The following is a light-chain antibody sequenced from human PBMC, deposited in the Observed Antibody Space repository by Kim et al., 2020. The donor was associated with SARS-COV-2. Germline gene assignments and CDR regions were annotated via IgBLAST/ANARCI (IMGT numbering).Light chain of an antibody. J-gene: IGLJ2*01. CDR2: DDS. Sequence: ATGKTASLTCGGNNIGSKRVHWYQQKPGQAPVLVVYDDSDRPSGIPERFSGSNSGNTATLTISRVEAVDEADYYCHVLDSSSDHVVFGGGTQLTVL. CDR1: NIGSKR. V-gene: IGLV3-21*03. CDR3: HVLDSSSDHVV.